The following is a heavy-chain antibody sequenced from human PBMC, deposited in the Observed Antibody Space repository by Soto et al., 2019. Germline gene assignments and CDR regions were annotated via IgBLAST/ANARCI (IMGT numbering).Heavy chain of an antibody. D-gene: IGHD3-16*02. Sequence: SETLSLTCTVSGGSISSYYWSWIRQPPGKGLKWIGYIYYSGSTNYNPSLKSRVTISVDTSKNQFSLKLSSVTAADTAVYYCARESYRGMDVWGQGTTVTVSS. CDR2: IYYSGST. J-gene: IGHJ6*02. CDR3: ARESYRGMDV. CDR1: GGSISSYY. V-gene: IGHV4-59*01.